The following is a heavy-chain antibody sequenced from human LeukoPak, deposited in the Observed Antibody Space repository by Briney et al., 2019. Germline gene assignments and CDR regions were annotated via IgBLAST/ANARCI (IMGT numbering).Heavy chain of an antibody. V-gene: IGHV1-2*02. CDR1: GYTFTVYY. CDR3: ASPIGDYVWESYGV. Sequence: ASVNDSFKASGYTFTVYYMHWVRQAPGQGLEWMGWINPNSGGTNYAQKFQGRVTMTRDTSISTAYMELSRLRSDDPAVYYCASPIGDYVWESYGVWGQGALVTVSS. J-gene: IGHJ4*02. CDR2: INPNSGGT. D-gene: IGHD3-16*01.